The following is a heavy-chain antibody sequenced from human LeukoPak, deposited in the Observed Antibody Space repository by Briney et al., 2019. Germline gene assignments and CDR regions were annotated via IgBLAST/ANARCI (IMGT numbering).Heavy chain of an antibody. Sequence: SETLSLTCTVSGYSISSGYYWGWIRQPPGKGLEWIGSIYHSGSTYYNPSLKSRVTISVDTSKNQFSLKLSSVTAADTAVYYCARDSVGSSWYDWFDPWGQGTLVTVSS. CDR1: GYSISSGYY. V-gene: IGHV4-38-2*02. CDR2: IYHSGST. D-gene: IGHD6-13*01. J-gene: IGHJ5*02. CDR3: ARDSVGSSWYDWFDP.